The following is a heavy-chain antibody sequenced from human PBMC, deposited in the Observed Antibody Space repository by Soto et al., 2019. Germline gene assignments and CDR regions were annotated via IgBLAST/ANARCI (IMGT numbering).Heavy chain of an antibody. V-gene: IGHV1-58*01. CDR2: IVVGSGNT. D-gene: IGHD1-26*01. J-gene: IGHJ4*02. CDR3: ATHREGATYYFDY. Sequence: QMQLVQSGPEVKKPGTSVKVSCKASTFTFTSSAVQWVRQARGQRLEWIGWIVVGSGNTKYAQNFQERGTITRDMSSCTAYFELSSLRSEDTAVYYCATHREGATYYFDYWGQGTLLTVSS. CDR1: TFTFTSSA.